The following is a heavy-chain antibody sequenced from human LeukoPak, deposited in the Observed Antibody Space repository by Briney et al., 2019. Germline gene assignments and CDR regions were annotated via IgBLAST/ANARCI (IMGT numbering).Heavy chain of an antibody. CDR2: ISGSGGDT. D-gene: IGHD6-19*01. J-gene: IGHJ4*02. Sequence: GGSLRLSCAASGFTFRSYTIYWVRQAPGKGPEWVSGISGSGGDTYFADSVKGRFTISRDHSKNTVFLQMDSLRVEDTAVYYCAKTTAGYSSGRYPGWPIDYWGQGTLVTVSS. CDR1: GFTFRSYT. V-gene: IGHV3-23*01. CDR3: AKTTAGYSSGRYPGWPIDY.